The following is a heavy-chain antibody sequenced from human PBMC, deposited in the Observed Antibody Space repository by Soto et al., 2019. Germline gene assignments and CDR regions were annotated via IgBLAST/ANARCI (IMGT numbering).Heavy chain of an antibody. Sequence: PSETLSLTCTVSGGYISSFYWSWIRQPAGKGLEWIGRIYSGGRNNYNPSLKSRVTMSVDTSKNQFSLSLTSVTAADTAVYFCAKVGSGGHLDYWGQGTLVTVSS. CDR2: IYSGGRN. V-gene: IGHV4-4*07. D-gene: IGHD3-10*01. CDR1: GGYISSFY. CDR3: AKVGSGGHLDY. J-gene: IGHJ4*02.